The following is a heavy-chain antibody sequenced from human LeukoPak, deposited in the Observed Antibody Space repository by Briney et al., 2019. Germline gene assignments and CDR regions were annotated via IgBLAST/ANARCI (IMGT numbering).Heavy chain of an antibody. V-gene: IGHV3-7*01. D-gene: IGHD1-26*01. CDR1: GFTFSTYW. CDR2: IKEDGSEE. CDR3: AGSGSEIDY. J-gene: IGHJ4*02. Sequence: GASLRLSCTASGFTFSTYWMTWVRQAPGKGLEWVANIKEDGSEENYVDSVKGRFTISRDNAKNSLYLQMNSLRVEETAVYYCAGSGSEIDYWGQGALVTVSS.